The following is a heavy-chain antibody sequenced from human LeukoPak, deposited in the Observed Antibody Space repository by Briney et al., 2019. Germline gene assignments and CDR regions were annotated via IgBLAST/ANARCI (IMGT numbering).Heavy chain of an antibody. CDR3: VLEGGGVATPFDY. J-gene: IGHJ4*02. D-gene: IGHD5-12*01. Sequence: GGSLRLSCAASGFTFSSYWMSWVRQAPGKGLEWVANIKQDGSEKYYVDSVKGRFAISRDNAKNSLYLQMNSLRAEDTAVYYCVLEGGGVATPFDYWGQGTLVTVSS. V-gene: IGHV3-7*01. CDR2: IKQDGSEK. CDR1: GFTFSSYW.